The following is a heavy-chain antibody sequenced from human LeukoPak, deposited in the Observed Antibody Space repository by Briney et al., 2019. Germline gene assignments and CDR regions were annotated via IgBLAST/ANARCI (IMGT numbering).Heavy chain of an antibody. V-gene: IGHV4-38-2*01. Sequence: PSETLSLTCAVSGYSISSGYFWGWIRQPPVKGLEWIGSIYHSGSTYYNPSLKSRVTISVDTSKNQVSLKLSSVTAADTAVYYCARKYSGRYRPIDDWGQGPLVTVSS. J-gene: IGHJ4*02. CDR3: ARKYSGRYRPIDD. D-gene: IGHD1-26*01. CDR2: IYHSGST. CDR1: GYSISSGYF.